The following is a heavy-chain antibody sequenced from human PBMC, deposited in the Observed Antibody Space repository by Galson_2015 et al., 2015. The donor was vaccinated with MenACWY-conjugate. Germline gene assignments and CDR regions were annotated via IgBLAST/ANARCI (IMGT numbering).Heavy chain of an antibody. CDR1: GFTFSSYA. J-gene: IGHJ4*02. D-gene: IGHD3-16*01. CDR2: VSSSGRST. V-gene: IGHV3-23*01. Sequence: SLRLSCAASGFTFSSYAMSWVRQAPGKGLEWVSGVSSSGRSTKNSDSVKGRFTISRDNSKNTVYLQMNSLRAEDTAIYHCTKGGYDYIWGTLDFWGQGILVTVSS. CDR3: TKGGYDYIWGTLDF.